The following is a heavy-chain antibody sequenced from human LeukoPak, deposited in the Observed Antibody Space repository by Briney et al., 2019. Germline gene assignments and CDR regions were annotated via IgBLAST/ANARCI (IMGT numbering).Heavy chain of an antibody. D-gene: IGHD3-10*01. CDR3: ASASHITMLRGANDY. Sequence: ASVKVSCKASGGTFSSYTFSWVRQAPGQGLEWMGGIIPIFGTANYAQKFQGRVTITADESTSTAYMELSSLRSDDTAVYYCASASHITMLRGANDYWGQGTLVTVSS. J-gene: IGHJ4*02. CDR1: GGTFSSYT. V-gene: IGHV1-69*13. CDR2: IIPIFGTA.